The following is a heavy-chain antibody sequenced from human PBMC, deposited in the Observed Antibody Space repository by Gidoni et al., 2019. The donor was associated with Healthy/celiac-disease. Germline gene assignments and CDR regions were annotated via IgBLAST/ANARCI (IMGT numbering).Heavy chain of an antibody. J-gene: IGHJ3*02. Sequence: VEFYGKASGYTFTSYYMHWVRQAPGQGLEWMGIINPSGGSTSYAQKFQGRVTMTRDTSTSTVYMELSSLRSEDTAVYYCARDLYYDSSGYNDAFDIWGQGTMVTVSS. V-gene: IGHV1-46*01. CDR3: ARDLYYDSSGYNDAFDI. CDR1: GYTFTSYY. CDR2: INPSGGST. D-gene: IGHD3-22*01.